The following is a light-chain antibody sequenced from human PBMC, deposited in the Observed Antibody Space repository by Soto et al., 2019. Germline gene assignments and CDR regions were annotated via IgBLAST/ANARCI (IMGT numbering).Light chain of an antibody. CDR3: QQRSNWPRT. CDR1: QSVSSY. J-gene: IGKJ4*01. CDR2: DAS. V-gene: IGKV3-11*01. Sequence: IVLTQSPATLSLFPGERATLSCRASQSVSSYLAWYQQKPGQAPRLLIYDASNRATGIPARFSGSGSGTDFTLTISSLEPEDFAVYYCQQRSNWPRTFGGGTKVDIK.